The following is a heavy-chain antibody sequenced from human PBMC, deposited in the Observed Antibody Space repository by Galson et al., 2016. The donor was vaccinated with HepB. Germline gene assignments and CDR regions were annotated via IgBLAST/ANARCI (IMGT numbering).Heavy chain of an antibody. J-gene: IGHJ3*02. D-gene: IGHD3-3*01. Sequence: SVKVSCKASGGTFSNFRINWVRQAPGEGLEWLGRIIPILDTTNYAQKFQDRVTFTADKSTNTAYMELRSLTSEDTAVYYCARDDQRDDANNFRAFLGAFDIWGQGTMVTVSS. CDR2: IIPILDTT. CDR1: GGTFSNFR. CDR3: ARDDQRDDANNFRAFLGAFDI. V-gene: IGHV1-69*08.